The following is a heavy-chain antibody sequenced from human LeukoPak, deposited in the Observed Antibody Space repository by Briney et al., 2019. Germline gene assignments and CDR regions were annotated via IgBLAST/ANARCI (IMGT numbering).Heavy chain of an antibody. D-gene: IGHD3-9*01. CDR1: GFTFSSYW. CDR3: ARMGDILTGDYYYMDV. J-gene: IGHJ6*03. V-gene: IGHV3-7*01. Sequence: QPGGSLRLSCAASGFTFSSYWMSWVRQAPGKGLEWVANIKQDGSEKYYVDSVKGRFTISRDNAKNLLYLQMNSLRAEDTAVYYCARMGDILTGDYYYMDVWGKGTTVTVSS. CDR2: IKQDGSEK.